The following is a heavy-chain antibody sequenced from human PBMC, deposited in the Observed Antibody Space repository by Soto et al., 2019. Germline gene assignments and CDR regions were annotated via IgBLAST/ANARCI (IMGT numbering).Heavy chain of an antibody. CDR3: AKIALAGTLYYYYGMDV. Sequence: EVQLLESGGGLVQPGGSLRLSCAASGFTFSSYAMSWVRQAPGTGLEWVSAISGSGGSTYYADSVKGRFTISRDNSKNTLYLQMNSLRAEDTAVYYCAKIALAGTLYYYYGMDVWGQGTTVTVSS. V-gene: IGHV3-23*01. D-gene: IGHD6-19*01. CDR2: ISGSGGST. CDR1: GFTFSSYA. J-gene: IGHJ6*02.